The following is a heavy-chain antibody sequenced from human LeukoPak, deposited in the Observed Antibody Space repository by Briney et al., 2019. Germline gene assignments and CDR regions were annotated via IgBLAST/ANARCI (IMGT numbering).Heavy chain of an antibody. Sequence: KPGGSLRLSCAASGFAFSSYNMTWVRQAPGKGLEWVSFISTTSTYIYYADSVKGRFTVSRDNSKNLLYLQMDSLRVEDTAVYYCARAGTCSSTSCDGGIEYWGQGTLVTVSS. D-gene: IGHD2-2*01. V-gene: IGHV3-21*06. CDR2: ISTTSTYI. J-gene: IGHJ4*02. CDR1: GFAFSSYN. CDR3: ARAGTCSSTSCDGGIEY.